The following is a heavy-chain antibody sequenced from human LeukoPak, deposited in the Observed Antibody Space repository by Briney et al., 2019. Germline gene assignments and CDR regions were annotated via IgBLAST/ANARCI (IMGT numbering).Heavy chain of an antibody. CDR3: ANRRLITSDSFAY. D-gene: IGHD3-22*01. CDR1: GFTFSSYG. V-gene: IGHV3-30*18. CDR2: ISYAGSNK. J-gene: IGHJ4*02. Sequence: GGSLRLSCAASGFTFSSYGMHWVRQAPGKGLEWVAVISYAGSNKYYADSVKGRFTISRDNSKNTLYLQMDSLRVEDTAVYYCANRRLITSDSFAYWGQGTLVTVSS.